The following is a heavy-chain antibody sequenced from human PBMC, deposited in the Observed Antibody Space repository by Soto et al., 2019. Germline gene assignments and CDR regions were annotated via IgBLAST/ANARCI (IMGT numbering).Heavy chain of an antibody. V-gene: IGHV3-33*06. CDR1: GFIFTTYG. CDR3: VKDHCGGDCYSDPYFDY. Sequence: QVQLVESGGGVVQPGRSLRLSCAASGFIFTTYGLHWVRQAPGKGLEWVAVIWYDGSNQHYADSVKGRFTISRDNSKSILYLEMNSVRVEDTAVYYCVKDHCGGDCYSDPYFDYWGQGTLVTVSS. CDR2: IWYDGSNQ. D-gene: IGHD2-21*02. J-gene: IGHJ4*02.